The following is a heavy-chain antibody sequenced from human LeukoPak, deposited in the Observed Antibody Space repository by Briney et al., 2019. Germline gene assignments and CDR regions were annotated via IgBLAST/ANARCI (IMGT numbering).Heavy chain of an antibody. CDR1: RFTFSIYA. J-gene: IGHJ4*02. CDR2: ISGSGDST. V-gene: IGHV3-23*01. D-gene: IGHD6-19*01. Sequence: GGSLRLSRTASRFTFSIYAMSWVRQAPGKGLEWVSTISGSGDSTYYADSVRGRFTIFRDSSKNMVFLQMNSLSAADTAVYFCAKDREQGVASASAFDYWGQGTLVTVSS. CDR3: AKDREQGVASASAFDY.